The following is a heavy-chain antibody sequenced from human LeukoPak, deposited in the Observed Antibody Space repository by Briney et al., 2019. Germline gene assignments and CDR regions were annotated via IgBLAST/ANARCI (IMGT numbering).Heavy chain of an antibody. Sequence: GGSLRLSCVASGFTFGKYWMSWVRQAPGKGLEWVANIKLDGSEKNYVDSVKGRFTISRDNTKNSLYLQMNSLRAEDTAVFYCARDPYDTWSRRGNFDSWGQGTLVIVSS. CDR2: IKLDGSEK. CDR1: GFTFGKYW. V-gene: IGHV3-7*03. D-gene: IGHD3-3*01. J-gene: IGHJ4*02. CDR3: ARDPYDTWSRRGNFDS.